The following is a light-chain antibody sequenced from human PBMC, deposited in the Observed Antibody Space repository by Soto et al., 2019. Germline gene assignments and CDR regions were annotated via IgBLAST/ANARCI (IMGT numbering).Light chain of an antibody. CDR3: CSYVGATTYV. CDR2: EGI. V-gene: IGLV2-23*01. CDR1: SSTVGGFNV. Sequence: QSALTQPASVSGSPGQSITISCTGTSSTVGGFNVVSWYQQHPGKAPKVIIYEGIKRPSGVSNRFSGSSSGSTASLTRSGLQAEDEADYYCCSYVGATTYVFGTGTKLTVL. J-gene: IGLJ1*01.